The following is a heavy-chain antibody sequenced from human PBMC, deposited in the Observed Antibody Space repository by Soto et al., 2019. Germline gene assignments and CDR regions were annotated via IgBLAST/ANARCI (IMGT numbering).Heavy chain of an antibody. CDR1: GGSISSYY. CDR3: ASTTYYYDSRGSSTFDY. CDR2: IYTSGST. Sequence: PSETLSLTCTVSGGSISSYYCSWIRQPAWKGLEWIGRIYTSGSTNYNPSLKSRVTMSVDTSKNQFSLKLSSVTAADTAVYYCASTTYYYDSRGSSTFDYRGQGTLVAVCS. V-gene: IGHV4-4*07. J-gene: IGHJ4*02. D-gene: IGHD3-22*01.